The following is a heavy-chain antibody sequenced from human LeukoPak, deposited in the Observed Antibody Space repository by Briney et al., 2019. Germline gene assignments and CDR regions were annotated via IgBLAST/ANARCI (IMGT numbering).Heavy chain of an antibody. CDR1: GFSLSTSGVG. CDR3: AHSLSIDIVATRSRGYYFDY. J-gene: IGHJ4*02. V-gene: IGHV2-5*02. D-gene: IGHD5-12*01. CDR2: IYWDDDK. Sequence: SGPTLVNPTQTLTLTCTFSGFSLSTSGVGVGWIRQPPGKALEWLALIYWDDDKRYSPSLKSRLTITKDTSKNQVVLTMTNMDPVDTATYYCAHSLSIDIVATRSRGYYFDYWGQGTLVTVSS.